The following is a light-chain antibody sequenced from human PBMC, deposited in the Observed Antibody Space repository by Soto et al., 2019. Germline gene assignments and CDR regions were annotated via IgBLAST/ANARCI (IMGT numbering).Light chain of an antibody. CDR1: QSVRSSY. J-gene: IGKJ1*01. V-gene: IGKV3-20*01. Sequence: EIVLTQSQCTQSLSPGERSTLSCSSSQSVRSSYLAWYQQKPGQAPRLLIYGASTRATGIPDRFSGGGSGTDFTLTISRLEPEDFAVYFCHQYGDSPQTFGQGTKVDIK. CDR3: HQYGDSPQT. CDR2: GAS.